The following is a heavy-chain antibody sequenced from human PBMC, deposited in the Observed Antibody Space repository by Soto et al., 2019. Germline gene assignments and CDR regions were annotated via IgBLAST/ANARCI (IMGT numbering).Heavy chain of an antibody. D-gene: IGHD2-8*02. J-gene: IGHJ4*02. CDR2: VWYDGNSK. CDR1: GFTFSSYA. CDR3: ATDFVAGAYHFDY. Sequence: QVQLVESGGGVVQPGRSLRLSCAASGFTFSSYAMHWVRQAPGKGLEWVAVVWYDGNSKFNADSVKGRFTISRDNSQNTLYLQMNSLRAEDTAIYYCATDFVAGAYHFDYWGQATLVTVSS. V-gene: IGHV3-33*01.